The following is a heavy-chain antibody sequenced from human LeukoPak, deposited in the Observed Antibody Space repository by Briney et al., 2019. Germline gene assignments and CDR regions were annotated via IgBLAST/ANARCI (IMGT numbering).Heavy chain of an antibody. Sequence: GGSLRLSCAASGFTFSNYAMSWVRQAPGKGLEWVSAITGSADSTYYADSVKGRFTISRDNSKNTLYLQMNSLRAEDTAVYYCASSSRTFDYWGQGTLVTVSS. V-gene: IGHV3-23*01. J-gene: IGHJ4*02. CDR2: ITGSADST. CDR1: GFTFSNYA. D-gene: IGHD1-26*01. CDR3: ASSSRTFDY.